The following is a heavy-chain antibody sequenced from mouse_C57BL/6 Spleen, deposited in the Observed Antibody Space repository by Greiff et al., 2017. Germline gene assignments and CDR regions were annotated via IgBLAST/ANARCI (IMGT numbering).Heavy chain of an antibody. CDR2: IRSKSSNYAT. V-gene: IGHV10-3*01. J-gene: IGHJ3*01. Sequence: EVQRVESGGGLVQPKGSLKLSCAASGFTFNTYAMHWVRQAPGKGLEWVARIRSKSSNYATYYADSVKDRFTISRDDSQSMLYLQMNNLKTEDTAMYYCVREGTLYYYGSSSSWFAYWGQGTLVTVSA. CDR3: VREGTLYYYGSSSSWFAY. D-gene: IGHD1-1*01. CDR1: GFTFNTYA.